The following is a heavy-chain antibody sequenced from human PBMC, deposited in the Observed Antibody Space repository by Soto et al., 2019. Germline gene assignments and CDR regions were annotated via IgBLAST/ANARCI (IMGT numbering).Heavy chain of an antibody. V-gene: IGHV2-26*01. J-gene: IGHJ5*02. CDR1: GLSITDSEMG. CDR3: ARRHLAVAVSPFFDP. CDR2: IDSSGEK. D-gene: IGHD6-19*01. Sequence: QVTLKESGPVLVKPTETLTLRCTVSGLSITDSEMGVSWIRQPPGQPLEWLAHIDSSGEKSYRTFLKSRLAISKDTSKRQIVLTMTNMDPADTATYYCARRHLAVAVSPFFDPWGQGIPVTVSS.